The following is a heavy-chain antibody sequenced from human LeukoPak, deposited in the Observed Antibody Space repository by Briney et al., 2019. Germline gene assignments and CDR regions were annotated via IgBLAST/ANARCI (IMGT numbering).Heavy chain of an antibody. V-gene: IGHV3-23*01. CDR2: IGGSGDNT. CDR1: GFTFSSYI. J-gene: IGHJ4*02. CDR3: AKEGPGGGGYFDD. Sequence: GGSLRLSCAASGFTFSSYIMSWVRQAPGKGLEWVSHIGGSGDNTFYADSVKGRFPISRDNSKDKLYLRMNSLRADDTAVYYCAKEGPGGGGYFDDWGQGTLVTV. D-gene: IGHD2-15*01.